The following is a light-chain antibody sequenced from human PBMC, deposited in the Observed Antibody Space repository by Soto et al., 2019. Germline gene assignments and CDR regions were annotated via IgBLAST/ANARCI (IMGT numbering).Light chain of an antibody. Sequence: DIVMTQSPDSLAVSLGERATIHCKSSQSVXHTPNDKNYLGWDQQKPGQPPRLISYWASTRESGGPDRFSGSGAGTDFTLTISSLQAEDVAIYYCQQYYTIPLTFGGGTKVDIK. CDR3: QQYYTIPLT. J-gene: IGKJ4*01. V-gene: IGKV4-1*01. CDR2: WAS. CDR1: QSVXHTPNDKNY.